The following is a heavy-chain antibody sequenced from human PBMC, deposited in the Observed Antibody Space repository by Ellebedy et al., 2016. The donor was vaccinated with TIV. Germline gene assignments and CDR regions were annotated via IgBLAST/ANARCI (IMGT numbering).Heavy chain of an antibody. J-gene: IGHJ4*02. D-gene: IGHD3-22*01. V-gene: IGHV3-23*01. CDR2: ITGSGDSS. CDR1: GFTFSSFA. Sequence: GGSLRLXXAASGFTFSSFAMHWVRQTPGKGIEWVAVITGSGDSSFYADSVKGRFTISRDNSKNTLYLQMNSLRAEDKGIYYCAKYDSSGYHYARRMDYWGQGSLVTVSS. CDR3: AKYDSSGYHYARRMDY.